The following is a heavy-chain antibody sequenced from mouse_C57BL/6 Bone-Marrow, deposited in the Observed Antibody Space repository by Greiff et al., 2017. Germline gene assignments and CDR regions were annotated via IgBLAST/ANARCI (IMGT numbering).Heavy chain of an antibody. J-gene: IGHJ2*01. CDR3: ARGRVGGLFFDY. Sequence: EVNLVEPGGGLVKPGGSLKFSCAASGFTFSDYGMHWVRQAPEQGLEWVAYISRGSSTINYADTVKGRFTLSRDNATNTLFLQMTRLRSEDTARYYCARGRVGGLFFDYWGQGTTLTVSS. V-gene: IGHV5-17*01. CDR1: GFTFSDYG. CDR2: ISRGSSTI. D-gene: IGHD1-1*01.